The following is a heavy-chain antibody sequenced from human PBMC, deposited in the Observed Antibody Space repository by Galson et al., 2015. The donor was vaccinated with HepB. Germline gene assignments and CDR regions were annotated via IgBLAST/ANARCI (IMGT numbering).Heavy chain of an antibody. CDR3: ARDLGDSGYGPAEAFDI. CDR1: GYTFTSYA. V-gene: IGHV1-3*01. J-gene: IGHJ3*02. CDR2: INAGNGNT. D-gene: IGHD5-12*01. Sequence: SVKVSCKASGYTFTSYAMHWVRQAPGQRLEWMGWINAGNGNTKYSQKFQGRVTITRDTSASTAYMELSSLRSEDTAVYYCARDLGDSGYGPAEAFDIWGQGTMVTVSS.